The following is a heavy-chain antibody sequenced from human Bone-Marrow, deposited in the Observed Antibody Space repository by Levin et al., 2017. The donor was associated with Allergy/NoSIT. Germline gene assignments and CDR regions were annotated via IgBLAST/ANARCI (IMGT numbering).Heavy chain of an antibody. Sequence: ASVKVSCKASGYTFTSYGISWVRQAPGQGLEWMGWISAYNGNTNYAQKLQGRVTMTTDTSTSTAYMELRSLRSDDTAVYYCARSHYDFWSVSGKYNWFDPWGQGTLVTVSS. CDR3: ARSHYDFWSVSGKYNWFDP. CDR2: ISAYNGNT. CDR1: GYTFTSYG. J-gene: IGHJ5*02. V-gene: IGHV1-18*01. D-gene: IGHD3-3*01.